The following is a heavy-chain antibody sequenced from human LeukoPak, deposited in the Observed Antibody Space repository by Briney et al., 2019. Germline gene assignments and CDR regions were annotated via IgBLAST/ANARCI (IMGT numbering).Heavy chain of an antibody. V-gene: IGHV3-23*01. CDR2: ISGSGGST. CDR3: AKDLGIQQQLVVEYFQH. J-gene: IGHJ1*01. D-gene: IGHD6-13*01. CDR1: GFTFSSYA. Sequence: PGGSLRLSCAASGFTFSSYAMSWVRQAPGKGLEWVSAISGSGGSTYYADSVKGRFTISRDNSKNTLYLQMNSLRAEDTAVYYCAKDLGIQQQLVVEYFQHWGQGTLVTVSS.